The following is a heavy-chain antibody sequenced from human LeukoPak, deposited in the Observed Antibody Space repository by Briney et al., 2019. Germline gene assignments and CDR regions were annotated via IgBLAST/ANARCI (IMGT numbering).Heavy chain of an antibody. CDR1: GFTFSSYG. D-gene: IGHD1-7*01. CDR2: IWYDGSNK. Sequence: GGSLRLSCAASGFTFSSYGMHWVRQAPGKGLEWVAVIWYDGSNKYHADSVKGRFTISRDNSKNTLYLQMNSLRAEDTAVYYCAKEGGTAEVDYWGQGTLVTVSS. J-gene: IGHJ4*02. CDR3: AKEGGTAEVDY. V-gene: IGHV3-33*06.